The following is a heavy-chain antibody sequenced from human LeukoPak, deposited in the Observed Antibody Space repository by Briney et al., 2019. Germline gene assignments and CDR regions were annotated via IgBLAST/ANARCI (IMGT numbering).Heavy chain of an antibody. CDR1: GYTFTDYY. V-gene: IGHV1-2*02. CDR2: INPKSGVT. D-gene: IGHD4-17*01. J-gene: IGHJ4*02. Sequence: ASVKVSCKAFGYTFTDYYIHWVRQAPGQGLEWMGWINPKSGVTNYSQKFQGRVTLTRDMSISTAYMDLRSLRSDDTAVYFCARGGDYGDEGDYWGQGTLITVSS. CDR3: ARGGDYGDEGDY.